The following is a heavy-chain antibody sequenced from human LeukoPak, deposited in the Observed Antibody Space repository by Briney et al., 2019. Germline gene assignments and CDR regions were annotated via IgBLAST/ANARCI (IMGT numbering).Heavy chain of an antibody. V-gene: IGHV4-34*01. CDR1: GGSFSGYY. J-gene: IGHJ4*02. D-gene: IGHD5-12*01. CDR3: ARGVDIVATIRDSSSWYEDY. CDR2: INHSGST. Sequence: SETLSLTCAVYGGSFSGYYWSWIRQPPGKGLEWIGEINHSGSTNYNPPLKSRVTISVDTSKNQFSLKLSSVTAADTAVYYCARGVDIVATIRDSSSWYEDYWGQGTLVTVSS.